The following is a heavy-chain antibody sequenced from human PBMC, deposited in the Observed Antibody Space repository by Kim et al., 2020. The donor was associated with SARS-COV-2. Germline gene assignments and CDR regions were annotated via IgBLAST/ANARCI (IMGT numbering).Heavy chain of an antibody. CDR3: ARETTVSPDALDI. CDR2: VSANGRTL. Sequence: GGSLRLSCESSGFTFSSHEIHWVRQAPGKGLKWISYVSANGRTLYYADSVKGRFTISRDNAKNSLYLQMNSLRAEDTAVYYCARETTVSPDALDIWGQGTMGTVS. J-gene: IGHJ3*02. V-gene: IGHV3-48*03. CDR1: GFTFSSHE. D-gene: IGHD4-17*01.